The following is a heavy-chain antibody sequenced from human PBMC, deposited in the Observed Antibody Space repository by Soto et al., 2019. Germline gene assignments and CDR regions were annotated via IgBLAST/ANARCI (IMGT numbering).Heavy chain of an antibody. Sequence: GGSLRLSCAASGFTFSSYSMNWVRQVPGKGLEWVSSISSSSSYIYYADSVKGRFTISRDNAKNSLYLQMNSLRAEDTAVYYCARAPDYYDSSGYYEYYFDYWGQGT. CDR2: ISSSSSYI. D-gene: IGHD3-22*01. J-gene: IGHJ4*02. CDR1: GFTFSSYS. CDR3: ARAPDYYDSSGYYEYYFDY. V-gene: IGHV3-21*01.